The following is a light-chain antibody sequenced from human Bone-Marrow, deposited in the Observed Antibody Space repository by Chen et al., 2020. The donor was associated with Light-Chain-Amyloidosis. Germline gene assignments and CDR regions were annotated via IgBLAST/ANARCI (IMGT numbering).Light chain of an antibody. J-gene: IGLJ3*02. CDR2: RNN. Sequence: QSVLTQPPSASGTPGQRVTISCSGSSSNIGSNYVYWYQQLPGMAPKLLIYRNNQRPSGVHDRFSGYKSGKAASLGSSGLRSEDEADYYCAAWDDSLSGVFGGGTKLTVL. V-gene: IGLV1-47*01. CDR3: AAWDDSLSGV. CDR1: SSNIGSNY.